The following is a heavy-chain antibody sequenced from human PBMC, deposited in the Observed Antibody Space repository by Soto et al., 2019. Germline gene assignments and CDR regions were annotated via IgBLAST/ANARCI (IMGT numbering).Heavy chain of an antibody. D-gene: IGHD5-12*01. Sequence: PSETLSLTCSVSDDSINSDKYYWGWIRQSPGKGLEWIGNIYYSGNAYYNPSLQSRVTISVDTSKNQFSLKLSSVTAADTAVYYCAKSGYSGYVAYFDYWGQGTLVTVSS. CDR2: IYYSGNA. CDR1: DDSINSDKYY. V-gene: IGHV4-31*03. CDR3: AKSGYSGYVAYFDY. J-gene: IGHJ4*02.